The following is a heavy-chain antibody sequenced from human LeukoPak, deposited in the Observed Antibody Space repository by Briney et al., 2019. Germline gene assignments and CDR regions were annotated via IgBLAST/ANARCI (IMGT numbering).Heavy chain of an antibody. V-gene: IGHV1-24*01. CDR2: FDPEDGET. Sequence: GASVKVSCKVSGYTHTELSMHWVRQAPGKGLEWMGGFDPEDGETIYAQKFQGRVTMTEDTSTDTAYMELSSLRSEDTAVYYCARSPVPGPTTVVTGYFDYWGQGTLVTVSS. CDR1: GYTHTELS. J-gene: IGHJ4*02. CDR3: ARSPVPGPTTVVTGYFDY. D-gene: IGHD4-23*01.